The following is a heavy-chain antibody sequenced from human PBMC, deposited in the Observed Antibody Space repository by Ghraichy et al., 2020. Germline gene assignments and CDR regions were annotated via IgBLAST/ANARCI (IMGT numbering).Heavy chain of an antibody. CDR2: ISSSSSYI. V-gene: IGHV3-21*01. Sequence: GGSLRLSCAASGFTFSSYSMNWVRQAPGKGLEWVSSISSSSSYIYYADSVKGRFTISRDNAKNSLYLQMNSLRAEDTAVYYCARDLRDPGYSSGWYEDGMDVWGQGTTVTVSS. CDR1: GFTFSSYS. CDR3: ARDLRDPGYSSGWYEDGMDV. J-gene: IGHJ6*02. D-gene: IGHD6-19*01.